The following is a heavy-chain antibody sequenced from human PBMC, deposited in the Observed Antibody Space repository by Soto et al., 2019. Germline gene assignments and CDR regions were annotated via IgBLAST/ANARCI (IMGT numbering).Heavy chain of an antibody. CDR3: AREPVVPAAIRLRYYYGMDV. CDR1: GFTFSSYS. D-gene: IGHD2-2*02. Sequence: LRLSCAASGFTFSSYSMNWVRQAPGKGLEWVSSISSSSSYIYYADSVKGRFTISRDNAKNSLYLQMNSLRAEDTAVYYCAREPVVPAAIRLRYYYGMDVWGQGTTVTVSS. J-gene: IGHJ6*02. CDR2: ISSSSSYI. V-gene: IGHV3-21*01.